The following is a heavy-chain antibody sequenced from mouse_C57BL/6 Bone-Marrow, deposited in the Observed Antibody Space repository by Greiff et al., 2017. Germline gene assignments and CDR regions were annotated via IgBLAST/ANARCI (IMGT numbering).Heavy chain of an antibody. V-gene: IGHV1-76*01. CDR2: IYPGSGNT. CDR3: ASQGSNGDDY. CDR1: GYTFTDYY. Sequence: VQLQQSGAELVRPGASVKLSCKASGYTFTDYYINWVKQRPGQGLEWIARIYPGSGNTYYNEKFKGKATLTAEKSSSTAYMQLSSLTSEDSAVYFCASQGSNGDDYWGQGTTLTVSS. D-gene: IGHD4-1*01. J-gene: IGHJ2*01.